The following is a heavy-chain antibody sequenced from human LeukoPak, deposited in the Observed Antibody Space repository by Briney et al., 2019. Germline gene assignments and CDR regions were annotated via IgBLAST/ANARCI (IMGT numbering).Heavy chain of an antibody. J-gene: IGHJ4*02. CDR1: GGTFSIYG. CDR3: ARDKGAAGAGALDH. CDR2: INPIVGTA. Sequence: GASVKVSCKASGGTFSIYGISWVRQAPGQGLEWLGRINPIVGTANYAQQVQGRVSITADKSTSTAYMEMTSLRSDDTAVYFCARDKGAAGAGALDHWGQGTLVTVSS. D-gene: IGHD6-13*01. V-gene: IGHV1-69*04.